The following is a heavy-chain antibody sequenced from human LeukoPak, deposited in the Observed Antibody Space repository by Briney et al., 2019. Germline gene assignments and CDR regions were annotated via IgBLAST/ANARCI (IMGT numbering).Heavy chain of an antibody. D-gene: IGHD3-10*01. CDR1: GGSISSGGYS. CDR2: TYHSGST. Sequence: SQTLTLTCAVSGGSISSGGYSWSWIRQPPGKGLEWIGYTYHSGSTYYNPSLKSRVTISVDRSKNQFSLKLSSVTAADTAVYSCARLVRGVITRGGGYFDYWGQGTLVTVSS. V-gene: IGHV4-30-2*01. CDR3: ARLVRGVITRGGGYFDY. J-gene: IGHJ4*02.